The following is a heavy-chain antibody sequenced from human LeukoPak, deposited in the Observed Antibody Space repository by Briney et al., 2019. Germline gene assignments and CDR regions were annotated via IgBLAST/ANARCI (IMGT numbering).Heavy chain of an antibody. D-gene: IGHD6-19*01. J-gene: IGHJ4*02. CDR3: ARVAYSSGWYCDY. CDR1: GGSISSTNW. Sequence: SGTLSLTCAVSGGSISSTNWWSWVRQPPGKGLEWIGEISHSGSTNYNPSLKSRVTISVDKSKNQFSLKLSSVTAADTAVYYCARVAYSSGWYCDYWGQGTLVTVSS. V-gene: IGHV4-4*02. CDR2: ISHSGST.